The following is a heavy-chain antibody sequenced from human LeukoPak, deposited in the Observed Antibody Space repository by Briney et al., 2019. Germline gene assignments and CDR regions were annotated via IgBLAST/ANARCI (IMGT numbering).Heavy chain of an antibody. V-gene: IGHV3-48*03. CDR1: GXTFSNYD. D-gene: IGHD6-13*01. CDR2: ISNSGSSK. J-gene: IGHJ4*02. CDR3: ASLTVTGDSLSDY. Sequence: GGSLRLSCVASGXTFSNYDMNWVRQVPGKGLEWVSYISNSGSSKYYVDSVKGRFTISRDNAKNSLYLQMNSLRAEDTAVYYCASLTVTGDSLSDYWGQGSLVTVSS.